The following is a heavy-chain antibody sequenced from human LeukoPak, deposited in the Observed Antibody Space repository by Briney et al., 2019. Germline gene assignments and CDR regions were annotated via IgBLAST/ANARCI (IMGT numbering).Heavy chain of an antibody. CDR2: IYTSGST. CDR3: AREHYDFWSGYDSY. V-gene: IGHV4-61*02. CDR1: GGSISSGSYY. D-gene: IGHD3-3*01. Sequence: SETLSLTCTVSGGSISSGSYYWSWIRQPAGKGLEWIGRIYTSGSTNYNPSLKSRVTISVDTSKNQFSLKLSSVTAADTAVYYCAREHYDFWSGYDSYWGQGTLVTVSS. J-gene: IGHJ4*02.